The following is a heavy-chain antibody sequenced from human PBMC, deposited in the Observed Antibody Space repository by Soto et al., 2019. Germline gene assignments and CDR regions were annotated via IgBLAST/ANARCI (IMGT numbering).Heavy chain of an antibody. V-gene: IGHV4-30-4*08. J-gene: IGHJ6*02. CDR3: ARDLWVEPELYYYGMDV. CDR1: GGSISSGGYY. D-gene: IGHD1-1*01. CDR2: IFYSGTT. Sequence: PSETLSLTCTVSGGSISSGGYYWSWIRQHPGKGLEWIGHIFYSGTTYYNPSLKSRLTISVDTSKNHFSLRLTSVTAADTAVYYCARDLWVEPELYYYGMDVWGQGTTVTVS.